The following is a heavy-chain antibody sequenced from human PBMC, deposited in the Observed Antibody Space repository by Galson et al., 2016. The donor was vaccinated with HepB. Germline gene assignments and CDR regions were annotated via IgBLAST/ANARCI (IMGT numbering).Heavy chain of an antibody. J-gene: IGHJ6*02. CDR3: AFKYYDILTGYATDHYYYYGMDV. D-gene: IGHD3-9*01. V-gene: IGHV4-34*01. Sequence: ETLSLTCAAYGGSFSGYYWSWIRQPPGKGLEWIREINHSGGTYYNPSLKSRVTISVDTSKNQFSLKLSSVTAADTAVHYCAFKYYDILTGYATDHYYYYGMDVWGQGNTVTVSS. CDR2: INHSGGT. CDR1: GGSFSGYY.